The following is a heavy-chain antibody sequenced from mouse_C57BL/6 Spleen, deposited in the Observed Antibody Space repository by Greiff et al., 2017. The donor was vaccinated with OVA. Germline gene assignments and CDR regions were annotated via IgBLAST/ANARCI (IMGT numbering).Heavy chain of an antibody. J-gene: IGHJ3*01. CDR1: GFTFSSYA. D-gene: IGHD4-1*01. V-gene: IGHV5-4*01. CDR3: ARALTGTGFAY. Sequence: ESGGGLVKPGGSLKLSCAASGFTFSSYAMSWVRQTPEKRLEWVATISDGGSYTYYPDNVKGRFTISRDNAKNNLYLQMSHLKSEDTAMYYCARALTGTGFAYWGQGTLVTVSA. CDR2: ISDGGSYT.